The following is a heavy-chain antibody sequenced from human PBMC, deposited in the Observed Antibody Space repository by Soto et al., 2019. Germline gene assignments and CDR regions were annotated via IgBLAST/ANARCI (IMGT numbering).Heavy chain of an antibody. CDR3: AAGGGSGYVMDV. J-gene: IGHJ6*02. V-gene: IGHV1-58*01. CDR1: GFTFTSSA. D-gene: IGHD6-19*01. CDR2: IVVGSGNT. Sequence: QMQLVQSGPEVKKPGTSVMVSCKASGFTFTSSAVQWVRQARGQRLEWIGWIVVGSGNTNYAQKFQERVTITRDMSTSTAYMELSSLRSEDTAVYYCAAGGGSGYVMDVWGQGTTVTVSS.